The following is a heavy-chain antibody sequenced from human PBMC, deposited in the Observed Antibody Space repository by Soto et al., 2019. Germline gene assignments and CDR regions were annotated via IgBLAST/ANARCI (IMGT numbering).Heavy chain of an antibody. CDR1: GASLSGYS. V-gene: IGHV4-4*07. CDR3: VRDGTKNLRDWFDP. Sequence: PSETLSLTCNVSGASLSGYSWTWIRQPPGKGLEWIGRIYATGSSDYNPSLKSRITIYVDMSKKQFSLTLRSVTAADTAMYYCVRDGTKNLRDWFDPWGQGILVTVSS. J-gene: IGHJ5*02. CDR2: IYATGSS. D-gene: IGHD1-1*01.